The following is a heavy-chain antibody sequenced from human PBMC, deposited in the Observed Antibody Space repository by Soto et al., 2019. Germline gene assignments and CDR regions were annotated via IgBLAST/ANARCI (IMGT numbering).Heavy chain of an antibody. CDR2: INAGNDNT. D-gene: IGHD6-19*01. CDR1: GYTVTSYT. CDR3: ARDASSSGWYVPPSDY. V-gene: IGHV1-3*01. J-gene: IGHJ4*02. Sequence: ASVKVSCKASGYTVTSYTMHWVRQAPGQRLEWMGWINAGNDNTKYSQKFQGRVTITSDTSASTVYMELSSLRSEDTAVYYCARDASSSGWYVPPSDYWGQGTLVTVSS.